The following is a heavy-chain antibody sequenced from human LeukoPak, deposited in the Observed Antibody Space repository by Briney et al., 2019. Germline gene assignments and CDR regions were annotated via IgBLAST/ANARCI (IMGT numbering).Heavy chain of an antibody. V-gene: IGHV3-15*01. CDR2: IKSKTDGGTT. Sequence: GGSLRLSCAVSGFTLSNAWRSWVRQAPGKGLEWVGRIKSKTDGGTTDYAAPVKGRFTISRDDSKNTLYLQMNSLKTEDTAVYYWTTDGLSSGWYGFHAFDISCQGTMVTVSS. CDR1: GFTLSNAW. CDR3: TTDGLSSGWYGFHAFDI. D-gene: IGHD6-19*01. J-gene: IGHJ3*02.